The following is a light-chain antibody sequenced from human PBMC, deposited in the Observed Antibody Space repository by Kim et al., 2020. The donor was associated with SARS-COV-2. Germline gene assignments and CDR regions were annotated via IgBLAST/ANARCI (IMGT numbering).Light chain of an antibody. CDR1: SGSLDDNY. V-gene: IGLV6-57*04. Sequence: NFMLTQPHSVSESPGKTVTISCTRSSGSLDDNYVQWYQQRPGGVPTTVIYEDDQRPSGVSDRFSGSIDNSSNSASLTISGLRTEDEADYYCQSYNRDNVIFGGGTKVTVL. J-gene: IGLJ2*01. CDR3: QSYNRDNVI. CDR2: EDD.